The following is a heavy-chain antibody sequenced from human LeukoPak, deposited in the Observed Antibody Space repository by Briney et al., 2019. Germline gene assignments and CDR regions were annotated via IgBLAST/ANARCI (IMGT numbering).Heavy chain of an antibody. J-gene: IGHJ4*02. Sequence: PSETLSLTCAVSGYSISSGYYWGWIRQPPGKGLEWIGSIYHSGSTYYNPSLKSRVTISVDTSKNQFSLKLSSVTAADTAVYYCARDLIVEFWGQGTLVTVSS. CDR2: IYHSGST. D-gene: IGHD1-26*01. CDR1: GYSISSGYY. CDR3: ARDLIVEF. V-gene: IGHV4-38-2*02.